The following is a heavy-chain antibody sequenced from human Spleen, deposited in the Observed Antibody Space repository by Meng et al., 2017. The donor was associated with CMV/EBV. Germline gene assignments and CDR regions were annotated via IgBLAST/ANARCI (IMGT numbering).Heavy chain of an antibody. Sequence: GESLKISCKGSGYSFTSYWIGWVRQMPGKGLEWMGIIYPGDSDTRYSPSFQGQATISADKSINTAYLQWRSLKASDSGMYYCALGGGLDQRGGDHWGQGTLVTVSS. D-gene: IGHD1/OR15-1a*01. CDR3: ALGGGLDQRGGDH. CDR2: IYPGDSDT. CDR1: GYSFTSYW. V-gene: IGHV5-51*01. J-gene: IGHJ4*02.